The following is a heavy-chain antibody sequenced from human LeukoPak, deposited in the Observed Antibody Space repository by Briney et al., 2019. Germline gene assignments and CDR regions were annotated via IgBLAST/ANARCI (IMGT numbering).Heavy chain of an antibody. CDR2: IYYSGST. CDR1: GGSISSYY. Sequence: PSETLSLTCTVSGGSISSYYWSWIRQPPGKGLEWIGYIYYSGSTNYNPSLKSRVTISVDTSKNQFSLKLSSVTAADTAVYYCARAGVTVAGRGGWFDPWGQGTLVTVSS. CDR3: ARAGVTVAGRGGWFDP. D-gene: IGHD6-19*01. J-gene: IGHJ5*02. V-gene: IGHV4-59*01.